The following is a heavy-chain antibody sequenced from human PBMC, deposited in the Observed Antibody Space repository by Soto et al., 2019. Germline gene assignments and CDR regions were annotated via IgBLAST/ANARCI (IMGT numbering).Heavy chain of an antibody. CDR1: GFPFSNFA. J-gene: IGHJ4*02. CDR3: AQEGGVGANLDLPSGGEY. Sequence: QVQLVESGGGVVQPGGSLRLSCAASGFPFSNFAMHWVRQAPGKGLDWVAVISYDGSKKYYADSVKGRFTISRDNSKNMLYLQMKSLSPEDSSVFYWAQEGGVGANLDLPSGGEYGGQETLVTVSS. CDR2: ISYDGSKK. D-gene: IGHD1-26*01. V-gene: IGHV3-30*18.